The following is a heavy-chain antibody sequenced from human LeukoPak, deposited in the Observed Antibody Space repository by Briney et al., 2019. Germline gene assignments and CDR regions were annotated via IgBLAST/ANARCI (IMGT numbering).Heavy chain of an antibody. Sequence: PGGSLRLSCAASGFSFSSYSMNWVRQAPGKGLEWASAISGSGGSTYYAASMKGRFTISRDNSRDTLYLQMNSLRAEDTAVYYCAKYGSGSREQDYYYYYMDVWGKGTTVTVSS. CDR1: GFSFSSYS. V-gene: IGHV3-23*01. J-gene: IGHJ6*03. CDR2: ISGSGGST. D-gene: IGHD3-10*01. CDR3: AKYGSGSREQDYYYYYMDV.